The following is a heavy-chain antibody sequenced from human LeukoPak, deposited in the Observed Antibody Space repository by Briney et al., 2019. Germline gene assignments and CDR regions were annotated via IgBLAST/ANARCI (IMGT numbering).Heavy chain of an antibody. Sequence: GGSLRLSCAASGFTFSSYDLHWVRQAPGKGLEWVSYISNSGSTIYYADSVKGRFTISRDNAKNSLYLQMSSLRAEDTAVYYCARGYSSNYWGQGTLVTVSS. D-gene: IGHD6-19*01. CDR1: GFTFSSYD. V-gene: IGHV3-48*03. J-gene: IGHJ4*02. CDR3: ARGYSSNY. CDR2: ISNSGSTI.